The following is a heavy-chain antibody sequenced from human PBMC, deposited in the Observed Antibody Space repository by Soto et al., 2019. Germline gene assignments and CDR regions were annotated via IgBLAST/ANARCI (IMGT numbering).Heavy chain of an antibody. J-gene: IGHJ4*02. V-gene: IGHV1-18*01. CDR1: GYTFTSYG. CDR3: ARDAPPEDY. CDR2: IRAYNGNT. Sequence: QVQLVQSGTEVKKPGASVKVSCKASGYTFTSYGISWVRQAPGQGLEWMGWIRAYNGNTNYAQKLQGRVTMTTDTYTSKAYMELRSLRSDATAVYYCARDAPPEDYWGQGTLVTVSS.